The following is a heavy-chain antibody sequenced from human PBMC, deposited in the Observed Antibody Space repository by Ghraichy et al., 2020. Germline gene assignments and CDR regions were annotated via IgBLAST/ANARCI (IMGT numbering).Heavy chain of an antibody. V-gene: IGHV3-21*01. Sequence: GGSLRLSCAASGFTFSSYSMNWVRQAPGKGLEWVSSISSSSSYIYYADSVKGRFTISRDNAKNSLYLQMNSLRAEDTAVYYCARDPGVSIVGAHPYYFDYWGQGTLVTVSS. D-gene: IGHD1-26*01. CDR2: ISSSSSYI. CDR3: ARDPGVSIVGAHPYYFDY. J-gene: IGHJ4*02. CDR1: GFTFSSYS.